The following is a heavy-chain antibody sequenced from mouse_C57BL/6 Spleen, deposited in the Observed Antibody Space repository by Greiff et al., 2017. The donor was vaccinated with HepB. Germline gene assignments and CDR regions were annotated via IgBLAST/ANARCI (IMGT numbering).Heavy chain of an antibody. J-gene: IGHJ4*01. V-gene: IGHV3-6*01. CDR1: GYSITSGYY. D-gene: IGHD2-2*01. Sequence: VQLQQSGPGLVKPSQSLSLTCSVTGYSITSGYYWNWIRQFPGNKLEWMGYISYDGSNNYNPSLKNRISITRDTSKNQFFLKLNSVTTEDTATYYCATYYGYDDYYAMDYWGQGTSVTVSS. CDR2: ISYDGSN. CDR3: ATYYGYDDYYAMDY.